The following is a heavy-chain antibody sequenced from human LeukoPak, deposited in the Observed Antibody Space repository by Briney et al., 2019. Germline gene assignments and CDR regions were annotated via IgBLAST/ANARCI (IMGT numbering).Heavy chain of an antibody. D-gene: IGHD1-26*01. J-gene: IGHJ4*02. CDR3: ARDSAELDY. CDR2: ISSSSSYI. V-gene: IGHV3-21*01. Sequence: GGSLRLSCAASGFTFSIYSMTWVRQVPGKGLEWVSSISSSSSYIHYTDSVKGRFTISRDNAKNSLYLQMSSLTAEDTALYYCARDSAELDYWGQGTLVTVSS. CDR1: GFTFSIYS.